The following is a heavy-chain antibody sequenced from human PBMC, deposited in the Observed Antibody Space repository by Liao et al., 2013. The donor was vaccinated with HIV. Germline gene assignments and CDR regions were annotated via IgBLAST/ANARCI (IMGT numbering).Heavy chain of an antibody. CDR1: GGSISSSSYY. CDR2: IYYSGST. CDR3: VRVFTLEYLDWSGSSFFYYMDV. V-gene: IGHV4-39*07. D-gene: IGHD3-3*02. J-gene: IGHJ6*03. Sequence: QLQLQESGPGLVKPSETLSLTCTVSGGSISSSSYYWGWIRQPPGKGLEWIGSIYYSGSTYYNPSLKSRVTISVDTSKNQFSLRLTSMTAADTAVYYCVRVFTLEYLDWSGSSFFYYMDVWGKGTTVTVSS.